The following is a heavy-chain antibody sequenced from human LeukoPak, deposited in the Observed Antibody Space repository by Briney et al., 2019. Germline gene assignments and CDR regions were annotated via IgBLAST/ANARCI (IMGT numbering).Heavy chain of an antibody. CDR3: TRSAAYYDFWSGYSYYYYYGMDV. D-gene: IGHD3-3*01. CDR2: IRSKAHGGTT. CDR1: GFTFGDYA. Sequence: GGSLRLSCTASGFTFGDYAMSWFRQAPGKGLEWVGFIRSKAHGGTTEYAASVEGRFTISRDDSKSIAYLQMNSLKTEDTAVYYCTRSAAYYDFWSGYSYYYYYGMDVWGQGTTVTVSS. V-gene: IGHV3-49*03. J-gene: IGHJ6*02.